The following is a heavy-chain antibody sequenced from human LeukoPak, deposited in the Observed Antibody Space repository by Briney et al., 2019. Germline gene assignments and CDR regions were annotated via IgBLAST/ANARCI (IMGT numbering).Heavy chain of an antibody. CDR3: ARSHNYYYDTNGYYTAFDI. D-gene: IGHD3-22*01. CDR2: FYHSRRT. V-gene: IGHV4-38-2*01. CDR1: GYSISSGYY. J-gene: IGHJ3*02. Sequence: SETLSLTCAVSGYSISSGYYWGWIRQPPGKGLEWIGSFYHSRRTYYGSSLRSRVTISVDTSKNQFSLKLSSVTAADTAVYYCARSHNYYYDTNGYYTAFDIWGQGTMVTVSS.